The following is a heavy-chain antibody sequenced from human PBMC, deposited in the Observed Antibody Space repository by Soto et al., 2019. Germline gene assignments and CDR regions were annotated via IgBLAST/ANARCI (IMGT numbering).Heavy chain of an antibody. CDR2: VHHSGNT. CDR1: GYAITANYN. Sequence: SETLSLTCSVIGYAITANYNLAWVRPPPGKGLQWIGSVHHSGNTHYNPSLTSLVTLSLATSKNNFFLKLTSVTAADTAVYYCARTIYCRNVVCSQLFGMDVWGQGITVTVPS. CDR3: ARTIYCRNVVCSQLFGMDV. J-gene: IGHJ6*02. D-gene: IGHD2-8*01. V-gene: IGHV4-38-2*01.